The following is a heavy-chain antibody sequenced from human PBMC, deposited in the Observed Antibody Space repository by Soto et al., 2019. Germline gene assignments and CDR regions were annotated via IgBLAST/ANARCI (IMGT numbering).Heavy chain of an antibody. Sequence: HPGGSLRLSCAASGFTFSSYAMSWVRQAPGKGLEWVSAISGSGGSTYYADSVKGRFTISRDNSKNTLYLQMNSLRAEDTAVYYCAKIPQPAPGEYSGYDLYYFDYWGQGTLVTVSS. CDR1: GFTFSSYA. CDR3: AKIPQPAPGEYSGYDLYYFDY. CDR2: ISGSGGST. D-gene: IGHD5-12*01. V-gene: IGHV3-23*01. J-gene: IGHJ4*02.